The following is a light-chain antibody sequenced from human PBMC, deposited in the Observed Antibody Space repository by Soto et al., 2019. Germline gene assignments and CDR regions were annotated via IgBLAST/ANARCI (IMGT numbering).Light chain of an antibody. CDR2: NNN. Sequence: QSVLTQPPSASGAPGQRGTLSCSGSRSNIGSQVVQWFQHLPGTAPKLLMQNNNERPSGVPDRFSGSKSGTSASLAITGLQSEDEGDYYRATWDDSLDGPVFGGGTKLNVL. CDR3: ATWDDSLDGPV. V-gene: IGLV1-44*01. J-gene: IGLJ2*01. CDR1: RSNIGSQV.